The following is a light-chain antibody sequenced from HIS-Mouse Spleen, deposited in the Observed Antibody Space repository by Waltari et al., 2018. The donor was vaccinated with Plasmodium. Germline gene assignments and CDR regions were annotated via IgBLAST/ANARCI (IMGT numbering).Light chain of an antibody. V-gene: IGLV1-44*01. CDR3: AAWDDSLNGVV. Sequence: QSVLTQPPSASGTPGQRVTISCSGSSSTIGSNPVNWYQQLPGPAPKLLIYSNNQRPSGVPDRFSGSKSGTSASLAISGLQSEDEADYYCAAWDDSLNGVVFGGGTKLTVL. CDR1: SSTIGSNP. J-gene: IGLJ2*01. CDR2: SNN.